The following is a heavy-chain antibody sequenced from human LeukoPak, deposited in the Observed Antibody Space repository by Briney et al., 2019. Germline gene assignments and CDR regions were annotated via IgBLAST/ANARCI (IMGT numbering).Heavy chain of an antibody. CDR1: GGSISSYY. CDR3: ARGSYCSSTSCYARAFDI. CDR2: IYYSGST. J-gene: IGHJ3*02. Sequence: PSETLSLTCTDSGGSISSYYWSWIRQPPGKGLEWIGYIYYSGSTHYNPSLKSRVTISVDTSKNQFSLKLSSVTAADTAVYYCARGSYCSSTSCYARAFDIWGQGTMVTVSS. D-gene: IGHD2-2*01. V-gene: IGHV4-59*01.